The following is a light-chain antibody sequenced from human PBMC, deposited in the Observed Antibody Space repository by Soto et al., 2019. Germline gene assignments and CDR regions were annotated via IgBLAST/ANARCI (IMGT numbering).Light chain of an antibody. CDR2: AAS. V-gene: IGKV1-8*01. J-gene: IGKJ5*01. Sequence: AIPVTRVPSRPLAFQGDRVTITCLASQGISSYLAWYQQKPGKAPKLLIYAASTLQSGVPSRFSGSGSGTDFTLTISGLQSEDFATYYCQQDYSYPLTFGQGTRLE. CDR3: QQDYSYPLT. CDR1: QGISSY.